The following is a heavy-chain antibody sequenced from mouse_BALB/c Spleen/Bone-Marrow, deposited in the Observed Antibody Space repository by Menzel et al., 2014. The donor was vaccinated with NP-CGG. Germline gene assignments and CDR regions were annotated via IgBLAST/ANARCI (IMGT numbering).Heavy chain of an antibody. J-gene: IGHJ2*01. Sequence: EVKVEESGGGLVQPGGSLRLSCATSGFTFTDYYMNWVRQPPGKALEWLGFIRNKANGYTTEYSASVKSRFTISRDNSQNILYLQMNTLRVDDSATYYCARDKGRVFSDYWGQGTTLTVSS. CDR2: IRNKANGYTT. V-gene: IGHV7-3*02. CDR3: ARDKGRVFSDY. CDR1: GFTFTDYY.